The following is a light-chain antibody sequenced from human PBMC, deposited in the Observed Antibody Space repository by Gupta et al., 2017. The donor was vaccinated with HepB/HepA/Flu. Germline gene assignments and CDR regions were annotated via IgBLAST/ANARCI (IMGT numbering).Light chain of an antibody. J-gene: IGKJ1*01. CDR2: KAS. CDR1: QSIGKR. V-gene: IGKV1-5*03. CDR3: QQYSKYWT. Sequence: DIQMTQSPSTLSASVGGRVTITCRASQSIGKRLAWYQQKPGKAPKLLIYKASGLEGGVPSSFSGSGSGTEFTLTINSLQPDDFATYYCQQYSKYWTFGQGTKVEIK.